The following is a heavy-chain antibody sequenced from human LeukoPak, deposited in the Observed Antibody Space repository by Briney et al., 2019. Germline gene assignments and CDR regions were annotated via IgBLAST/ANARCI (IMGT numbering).Heavy chain of an antibody. Sequence: GASVKVSCKASGGTFSSYAISWVRQAPGQGLEWMGGIIPIFGTANYAQKFQGRVTITADESTSTAYMELSSLRSEDTAVYYCARDRRDYDSWSAPEGSDAFDIWGQGTMVTVSS. CDR2: IIPIFGTA. D-gene: IGHD3-3*01. V-gene: IGHV1-69*13. J-gene: IGHJ3*02. CDR3: ARDRRDYDSWSAPEGSDAFDI. CDR1: GGTFSSYA.